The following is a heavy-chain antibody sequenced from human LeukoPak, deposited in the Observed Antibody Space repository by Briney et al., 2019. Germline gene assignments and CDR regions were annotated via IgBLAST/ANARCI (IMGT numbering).Heavy chain of an antibody. V-gene: IGHV4-59*08. D-gene: IGHD3-16*01. CDR3: ARKGVSDLYYFDS. CDR2: IYYSGST. Sequence: SETLSLTCTVSGGSISSYYWSWIRQPPGKGLEWMGDIYYSGSTNYNSSLKSRVTISVDTSKNQTSLKLRSVTAADTAVYYCARKGVSDLYYFDSWGQGTLVTVSS. J-gene: IGHJ4*02. CDR1: GGSISSYY.